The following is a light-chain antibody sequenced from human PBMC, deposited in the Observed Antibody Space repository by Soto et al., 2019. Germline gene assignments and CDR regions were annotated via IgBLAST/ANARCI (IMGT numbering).Light chain of an antibody. CDR3: QQRRSWIT. J-gene: IGKJ5*01. CDR1: QSVGSS. V-gene: IGKV3-11*01. CDR2: DAS. Sequence: EIVLTQSPATLSLSPGARVTLSCRASQSVGSSLAWYQQKPGQAPRLLVYDASTRATGVPARFSGSGSGTDFPLTISSLEPEDFAVYYCQQRRSWITFGQGTRLEIK.